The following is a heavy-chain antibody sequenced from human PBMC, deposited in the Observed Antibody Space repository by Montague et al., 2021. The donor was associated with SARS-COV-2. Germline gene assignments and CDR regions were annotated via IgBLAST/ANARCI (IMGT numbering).Heavy chain of an antibody. D-gene: IGHD6-19*01. V-gene: IGHV3-23*01. J-gene: IGHJ4*02. Sequence: SLRLSCAASGFIFSNYAMSWVRQAPGKGLEWVSVITGSGRDTYYADSVKGRFAISRDNFKNTLYLQINNLGAENTATYYCAKGVILSGWRSYFDYWGQGTLVAVSS. CDR1: GFIFSNYA. CDR3: AKGVILSGWRSYFDY. CDR2: ITGSGRDT.